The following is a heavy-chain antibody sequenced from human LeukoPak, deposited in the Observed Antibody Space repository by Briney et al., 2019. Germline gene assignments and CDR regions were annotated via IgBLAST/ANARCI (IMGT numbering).Heavy chain of an antibody. CDR3: ANSQEVSAVPADS. J-gene: IGHJ4*02. Sequence: GGSLRLSCAASGFTFSSYEMNWVRQAPGKGLEWVSYISSSGSTIYYADSVKGRFTISRDNAKNTLYLQMNSLRIEDTAVYYCANSQEVSAVPADSWGQGTLVTVSS. CDR2: ISSSGSTI. V-gene: IGHV3-48*03. CDR1: GFTFSSYE. D-gene: IGHD6-19*01.